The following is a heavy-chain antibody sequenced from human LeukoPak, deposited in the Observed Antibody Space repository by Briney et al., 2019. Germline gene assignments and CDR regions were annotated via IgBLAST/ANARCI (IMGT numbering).Heavy chain of an antibody. CDR2: ISIYNDNT. CDR1: GYTFTSFG. D-gene: IGHD6-13*01. V-gene: IGHV1-18*01. Sequence: ASVKVSCKASGYTFTSFGITWVRQAPGQGLEWMGWISIYNDNTKYAQKFQGRVSMTTDTSTSTAYMELRSLRSDDTAVYYCVRLSRIAAAGGGYFDYWGQGTLVTVSS. J-gene: IGHJ4*02. CDR3: VRLSRIAAAGGGYFDY.